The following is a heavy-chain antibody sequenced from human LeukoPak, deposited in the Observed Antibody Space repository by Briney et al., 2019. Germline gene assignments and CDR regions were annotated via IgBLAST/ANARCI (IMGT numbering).Heavy chain of an antibody. CDR2: ISNDGGGT. CDR3: AKGSSGYFADL. D-gene: IGHD3-22*01. CDR1: GFIFNNFG. J-gene: IGHJ5*02. V-gene: IGHV3-23*01. Sequence: GGSLRLSCTASGFIFNNFGLTWVRQAPGKGLEWVSAISNDGGGTTYADFVKGRFTISRDNPKNTLFLQMNSLRAEDTALYYCAKGSSGYFADLWGQGTLVTVSS.